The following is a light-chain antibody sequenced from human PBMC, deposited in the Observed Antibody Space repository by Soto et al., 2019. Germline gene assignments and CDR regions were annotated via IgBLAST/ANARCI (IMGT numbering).Light chain of an antibody. V-gene: IGLV2-14*01. CDR2: EVS. CDR1: SSDFAAYNY. J-gene: IGLJ1*01. CDR3: SSYYSARI. Sequence: QSVLTQPASVSGSPGQSIVISCTGSSSDFAAYNYVSWYQHHPGKAPKLMIYEVSNRPSGVSNRFSGSKSGNTASLTISGLQAEDEADYYCSSYYSARIFGTGTKVTVL.